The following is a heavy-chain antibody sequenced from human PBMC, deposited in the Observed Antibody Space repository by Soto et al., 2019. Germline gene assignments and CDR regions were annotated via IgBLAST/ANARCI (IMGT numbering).Heavy chain of an antibody. D-gene: IGHD2-15*01. J-gene: IGHJ5*02. Sequence: PSETLSLTCSVSGGSINSYGYYGNWIRQNPGKGLEWIGYIFYSGTTSCYSPSLRSRSIISMDTSKNQFSLKLSSVTAADTAVYYCARGGYCDSTSCSRGPNWFDPWGQGTLV. CDR1: GGSINSYGYY. V-gene: IGHV4-31*03. CDR3: ARGGYCDSTSCSRGPNWFDP. CDR2: IFYSGTTS.